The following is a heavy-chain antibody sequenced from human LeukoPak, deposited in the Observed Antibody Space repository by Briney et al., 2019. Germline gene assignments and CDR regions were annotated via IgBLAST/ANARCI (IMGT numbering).Heavy chain of an antibody. Sequence: SETLSLTCAVYGGSFSGYYWSWIRQPPGKGLEWIGEINHSGSTNYNPSLKSRVAISVDTSKNQFSLKPSSVTAADTAVYYCARIRGGWYPNFDYWGQGTLVTVSS. J-gene: IGHJ4*02. CDR2: INHSGST. CDR3: ARIRGGWYPNFDY. CDR1: GGSFSGYY. D-gene: IGHD6-19*01. V-gene: IGHV4-34*01.